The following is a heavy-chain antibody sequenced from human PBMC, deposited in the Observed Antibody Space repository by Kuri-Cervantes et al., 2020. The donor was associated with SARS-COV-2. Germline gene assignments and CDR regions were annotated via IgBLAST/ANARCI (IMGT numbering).Heavy chain of an antibody. CDR3: ASSPESGPYYYYYGMDV. CDR1: GGTFSSYA. D-gene: IGHD6-25*01. V-gene: IGHV1-69*06. Sequence: SVKVSCKASGGTFSSYAISWVRQAPGQGLEWMGGIIPIFGTANYAQEFQGRVTITADKSTSTAYMELSSLRSEDTAVYYCASSPESGPYYYYYGMDVWGQGTTVTVSS. J-gene: IGHJ6*02. CDR2: IIPIFGTA.